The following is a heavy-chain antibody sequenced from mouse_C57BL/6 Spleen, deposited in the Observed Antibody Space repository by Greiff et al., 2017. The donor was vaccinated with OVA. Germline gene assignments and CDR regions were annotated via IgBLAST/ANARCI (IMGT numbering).Heavy chain of an antibody. D-gene: IGHD2-4*01. Sequence: EVKLVESGGGLVKPGGSLKLSCAASGFTFSDYGMHWVRQAPEQGLEWVAYISSGSSTIYYADTVKGRFTISRDNAKNTRFLQMTSLRSEDKAMDYCARKDYDYPFAYWGQGTLVTVSA. CDR2: ISSGSSTI. CDR3: ARKDYDYPFAY. CDR1: GFTFSDYG. V-gene: IGHV5-17*01. J-gene: IGHJ3*01.